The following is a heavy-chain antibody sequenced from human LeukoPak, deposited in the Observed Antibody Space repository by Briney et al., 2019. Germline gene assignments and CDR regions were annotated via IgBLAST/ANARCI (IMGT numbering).Heavy chain of an antibody. J-gene: IGHJ6*02. CDR1: GYTFTSYG. V-gene: IGHV1-18*01. CDR3: ARDEREGWYYYYGMDV. CDR2: ISAYNGNT. Sequence: ASVKVSCKASGYTFTSYGISWVRQAPGQGLERMGWISAYNGNTNYAQKLQGRVTMTTDTSTSTAYMELRSLRSDDTAVYYCARDEREGWYYYYGMDVWGQGTTVTVSS. D-gene: IGHD1-26*01.